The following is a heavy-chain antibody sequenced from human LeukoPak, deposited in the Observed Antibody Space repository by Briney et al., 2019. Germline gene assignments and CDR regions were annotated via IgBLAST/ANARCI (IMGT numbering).Heavy chain of an antibody. V-gene: IGHV3-7*04. Sequence: GGSLRLSCVAPGFTISRFWMSWVRQAPGKGPEWVAHIKEDGSMVSYVDSVKGRFTISRDNAKNSVYLQMNSLRVEDTAVYFCARVVTWFDPWGQGSLVTVSS. CDR1: GFTISRFW. CDR2: IKEDGSMV. CDR3: ARVVTWFDP. J-gene: IGHJ5*02.